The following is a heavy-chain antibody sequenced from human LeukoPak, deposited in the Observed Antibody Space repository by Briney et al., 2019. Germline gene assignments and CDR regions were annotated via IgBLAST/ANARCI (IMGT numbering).Heavy chain of an antibody. Sequence: GGSLRLSCAASGFTFSSYSMNWVRQAPGKGLEWVSAISGSGGSTYYADSVKGRFTISRDNSKNTLYLQMNSLRAEDTAVYYCATKITIFGVVPHYWGQGTLVTVSS. CDR2: ISGSGGST. V-gene: IGHV3-23*01. D-gene: IGHD3-3*01. CDR1: GFTFSSYS. J-gene: IGHJ4*02. CDR3: ATKITIFGVVPHY.